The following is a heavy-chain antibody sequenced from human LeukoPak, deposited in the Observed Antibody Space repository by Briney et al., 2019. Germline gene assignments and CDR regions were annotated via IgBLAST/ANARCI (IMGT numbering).Heavy chain of an antibody. CDR2: ISGSGGST. CDR1: GFTFSSYA. J-gene: IGHJ6*02. V-gene: IGHV3-23*01. CDR3: AKRSDYDSSGYYSDYGMDV. D-gene: IGHD3-22*01. Sequence: GGSLRLSCAASGFTFSSYAMSWVRQAPGKGLEWVSVISGSGGSTYYADSVKGRFTISRDNSKNTLYLRMNSLRAEDTAVYYCAKRSDYDSSGYYSDYGMDVWGQGTTVTVSS.